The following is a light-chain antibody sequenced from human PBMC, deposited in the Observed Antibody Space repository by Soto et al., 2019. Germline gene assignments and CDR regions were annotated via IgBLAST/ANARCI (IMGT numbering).Light chain of an antibody. CDR2: GAS. V-gene: IGKV3-20*01. J-gene: IGKJ4*01. CDR1: QSVSSY. CDR3: QQHDSSPLT. Sequence: EILLTQSPATLSLSPGEKATLSFRASQSVSSYLAWYQQKPGQAPRLLIYGASGRATGTPDRFSGSGSGTDFTLTISRLEPEDFAVYHCQQHDSSPLTFGGGTKVDIK.